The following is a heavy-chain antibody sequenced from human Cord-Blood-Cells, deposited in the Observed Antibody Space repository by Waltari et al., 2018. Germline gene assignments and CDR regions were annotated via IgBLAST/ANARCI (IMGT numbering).Heavy chain of an antibody. CDR3: AREELGNYFDY. D-gene: IGHD7-27*01. Sequence: QLQLQESGSGLVKPSQTLSLTCAVSGGSISSGGYSWSWIRQPPGKGLGWIGYIYHSGSTYYNPSLKSRVTISVDRSKNQFSLKLSSVTAADTVVYYCAREELGNYFDYWGQGTLVTVSS. CDR2: IYHSGST. CDR1: GGSISSGGYS. V-gene: IGHV4-30-2*01. J-gene: IGHJ4*02.